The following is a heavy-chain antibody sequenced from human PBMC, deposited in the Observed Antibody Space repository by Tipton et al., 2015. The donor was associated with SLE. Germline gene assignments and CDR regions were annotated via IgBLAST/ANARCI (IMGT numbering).Heavy chain of an antibody. V-gene: IGHV4-39*01. CDR1: GDSITSPTSY. J-gene: IGHJ5*02. Sequence: TLSLTCTVSGDSITSPTSYWGWIRQPPGKGLEWIGYIYYSGSTYYNPSLKSRVTMSVDTSTNQFSLKLKSVTAADTAVYYCARRGNVCSGCGGWFDPWGQGTLATVSS. CDR2: IYYSGST. D-gene: IGHD2-15*01. CDR3: ARRGNVCSGCGGWFDP.